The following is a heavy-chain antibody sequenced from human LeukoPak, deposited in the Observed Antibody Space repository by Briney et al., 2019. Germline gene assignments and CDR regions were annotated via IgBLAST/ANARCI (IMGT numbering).Heavy chain of an antibody. Sequence: SETLSLTCTVSGGSISSASYFWGWIRQPPGKGLEWIVTLYDSGSTYYSASLKSRLTMSGDTSRNQFSLRLSSVNAADTAVYYCAKAGVRYSDSSALYAFDFWGPGTMVTVSS. V-gene: IGHV4-39*01. CDR3: AKAGVRYSDSSALYAFDF. CDR1: GGSISSASYF. CDR2: LYDSGST. D-gene: IGHD3-22*01. J-gene: IGHJ3*01.